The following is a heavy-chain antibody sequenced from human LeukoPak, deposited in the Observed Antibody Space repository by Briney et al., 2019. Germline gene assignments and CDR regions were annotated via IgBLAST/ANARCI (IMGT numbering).Heavy chain of an antibody. J-gene: IGHJ6*02. Sequence: GASVEVSCKASGGTFSSYAISWVRQAPGQGLEWMGGIIPIFGTANYAQKFQGRVTITADESTSTAYMELSSLRSEDTAVYYCAGSDYYYYGMDVWGQGTTVTVSS. CDR1: GGTFSSYA. V-gene: IGHV1-69*13. CDR3: AGSDYYYYGMDV. CDR2: IIPIFGTA.